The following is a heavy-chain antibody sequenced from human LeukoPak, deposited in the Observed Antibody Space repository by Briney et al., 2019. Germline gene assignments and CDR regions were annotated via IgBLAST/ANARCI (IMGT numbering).Heavy chain of an antibody. J-gene: IGHJ4*02. CDR1: GFTFSRYN. CDR2: ISSSSSYI. Sequence: GGGLRLSCGASGFTFSRYNMNWGRQAPGKGGEWVSSISSSSSYIYYADSVKGRFTISRDNAKNSLYLQMNSLRAEDTAVYYCARDQSWEYQLPGYWGQGTLVTVSS. CDR3: ARDQSWEYQLPGY. V-gene: IGHV3-21*01. D-gene: IGHD2-2*01.